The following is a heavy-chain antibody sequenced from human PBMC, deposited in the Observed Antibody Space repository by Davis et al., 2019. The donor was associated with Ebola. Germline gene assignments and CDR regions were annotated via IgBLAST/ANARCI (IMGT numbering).Heavy chain of an antibody. CDR3: ASSYNWKGWFDP. CDR2: IYYSGST. J-gene: IGHJ5*02. Sequence: SETLSLTCTVSGGSISSSSYYWGWIRQPPGKGLEWIGSIYYSGSTYYNPSLKSRVTISVDTSKNQFSLKLSSVTAADTAVYYCASSYNWKGWFDPWGQGTLVTVSS. D-gene: IGHD1-1*01. V-gene: IGHV4-39*07. CDR1: GGSISSSSYY.